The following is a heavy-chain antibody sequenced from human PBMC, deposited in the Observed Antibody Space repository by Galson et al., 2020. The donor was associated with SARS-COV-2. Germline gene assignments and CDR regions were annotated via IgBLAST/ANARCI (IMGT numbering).Heavy chain of an antibody. CDR1: GGSISSGGYY. CDR3: ARRVDYYDSSGYDMLTRTDAFDI. Sequence: SETLSLTCTVSGGSISSGGYYWTWIRQHPGKGLEWIGYIYYSGSTYYNTSLKSRVTISVDTSKNQFSLKLSSVTAADTAVYYCARRVDYYDSSGYDMLTRTDAFDIWGQGTMVTVSS. CDR2: IYYSGST. D-gene: IGHD3-22*01. J-gene: IGHJ3*02. V-gene: IGHV4-31*03.